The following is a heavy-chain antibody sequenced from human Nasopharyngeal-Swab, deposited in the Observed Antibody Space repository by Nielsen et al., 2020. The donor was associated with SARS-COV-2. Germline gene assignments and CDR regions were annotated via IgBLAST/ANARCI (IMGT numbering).Heavy chain of an antibody. J-gene: IGHJ4*02. CDR1: GGSISSSSYY. CDR3: ARGAYSSGWYDY. CDR2: IYYSGST. Sequence: SETLSLTCTVSGGSISSSSYYWGWIRQPPGKGLEWIGSIYYSGSTSYNPSLKSRVTISVDTSKNQFSLKLSSVTAADTAVYYCARGAYSSGWYDYWGQGTLVTVSS. V-gene: IGHV4-39*01. D-gene: IGHD6-19*01.